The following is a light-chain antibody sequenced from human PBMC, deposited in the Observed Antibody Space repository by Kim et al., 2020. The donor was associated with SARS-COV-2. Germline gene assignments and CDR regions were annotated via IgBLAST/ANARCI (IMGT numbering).Light chain of an antibody. CDR3: NSRDSNDNVV. J-gene: IGLJ2*01. CDR2: GKN. V-gene: IGLV3-19*01. Sequence: SSELTQDPAVSVALGQPVSITCQGDSLRSSYATWYQQKPGQAPILVIYGKNNRPSVIPDRFSGSSSGNTASLTLTGTQAGDESDYYCNSRDSNDNVVFGG. CDR1: SLRSSY.